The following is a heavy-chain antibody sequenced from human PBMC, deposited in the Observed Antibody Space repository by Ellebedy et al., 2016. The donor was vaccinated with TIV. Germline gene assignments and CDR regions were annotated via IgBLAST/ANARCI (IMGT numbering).Heavy chain of an antibody. CDR1: GFTFSTYP. V-gene: IGHV3-30*03. D-gene: IGHD5-18*01. CDR3: ARDKVQLWSVRGAFDY. Sequence: PGGSLRLSCAASGFTFSTYPMMWVRQAPGKGLEWVAVISYDGSNKYYADSVKGRFTISRDNSKSTLYLQMNSLRAEDTAVYYCARDKVQLWSVRGAFDYWGQGTLVTVSS. CDR2: ISYDGSNK. J-gene: IGHJ4*02.